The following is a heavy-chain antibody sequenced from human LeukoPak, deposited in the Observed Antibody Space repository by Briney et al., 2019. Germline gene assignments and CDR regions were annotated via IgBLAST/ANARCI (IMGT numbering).Heavy chain of an antibody. J-gene: IGHJ3*02. CDR2: ISSSSSYT. D-gene: IGHD3-16*01. V-gene: IGHV3-11*06. CDR1: GFTFSDYC. Sequence: GGSLRLSCAASGFTFSDYCMSWIRQAPGKGLEWVSYISSSSSYTNYADSVKGRFTISRDNAKNSLYLQMNSLRAEDTAVYYCARDDGLISGKTGGKDAFDIWSQGTMVTVSS. CDR3: ARDDGLISGKTGGKDAFDI.